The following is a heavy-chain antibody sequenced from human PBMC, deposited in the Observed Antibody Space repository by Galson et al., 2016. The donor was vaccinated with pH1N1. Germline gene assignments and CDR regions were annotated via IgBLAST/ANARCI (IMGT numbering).Heavy chain of an antibody. J-gene: IGHJ3*01. Sequence: SLRLSCAASGFTFSTYEMSWARQAPGKGLEWVAFISSSGSALYYEDSVEGRFTISRENARNSLYLQMNSLRAEDTAVYYCARDTSGHATRPYGAFDLWGQGTMVTVSS. V-gene: IGHV3-48*03. D-gene: IGHD3-10*01. CDR1: GFTFSTYE. CDR3: ARDTSGHATRPYGAFDL. CDR2: ISSSGSAL.